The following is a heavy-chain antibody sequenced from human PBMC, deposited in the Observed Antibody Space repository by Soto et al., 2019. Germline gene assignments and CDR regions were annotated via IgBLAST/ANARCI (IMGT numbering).Heavy chain of an antibody. D-gene: IGHD2-2*01. Sequence: SETLSLTCTVSGGSISSGGYCWTWIRQHPGKGLEWIWYNYYSGSTNYNPSLKSRVTISVDTSKNQFSLKLSSVTAADTAVYYCARVPDRWGQGTLVTVSS. J-gene: IGHJ5*02. V-gene: IGHV4-61*08. CDR3: ARVPDR. CDR1: GGSISSGGYC. CDR2: NYYSGST.